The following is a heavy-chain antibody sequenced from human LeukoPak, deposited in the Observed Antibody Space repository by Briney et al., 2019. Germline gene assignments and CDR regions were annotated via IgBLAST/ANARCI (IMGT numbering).Heavy chain of an antibody. CDR3: ARGRLYYYGSGSLDC. V-gene: IGHV4-34*01. J-gene: IGHJ4*02. CDR2: INHSGST. D-gene: IGHD3-10*01. Sequence: SETLSLTCAVYGGSFSGYYWSWVRQPPGKGLEWSGEINHSGSTNYNPSLKSRVTISVDTSKNQFSLKLSSVTAADTAVYYCARGRLYYYGSGSLDCWGQGTLVTVSS. CDR1: GGSFSGYY.